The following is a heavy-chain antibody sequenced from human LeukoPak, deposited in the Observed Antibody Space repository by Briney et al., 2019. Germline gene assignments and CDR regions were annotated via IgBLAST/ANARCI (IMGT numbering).Heavy chain of an antibody. Sequence: PSETLSLTCAVYGGSFSGYYWSWIRQPPGKGLEWIGEINHSGSTNYNPSLKSRVTISVDTSKNQFSLKLSSVTAADTAVYYCASFSMVRGASSGNHYYYYGMDVWGQGTTVTVSS. J-gene: IGHJ6*02. V-gene: IGHV4-34*01. CDR1: GGSFSGYY. CDR3: ASFSMVRGASSGNHYYYYGMDV. D-gene: IGHD3-10*01. CDR2: INHSGST.